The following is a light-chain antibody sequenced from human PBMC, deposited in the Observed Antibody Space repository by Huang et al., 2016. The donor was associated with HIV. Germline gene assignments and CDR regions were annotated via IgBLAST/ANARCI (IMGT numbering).Light chain of an antibody. CDR1: QSLRHRNGLNY. Sequence: VVMTQSPLSLPVPPGEPASISCRSSQSLRHRNGLNYLDWYLQKPGQSPQLLIHLGSRRASGVADRFSGGGSGTDFSLNISRVEAEDAGIYYCMEALQTPYTFGQGTKLEI. V-gene: IGKV2-28*01. J-gene: IGKJ2*01. CDR2: LGS. CDR3: MEALQTPYT.